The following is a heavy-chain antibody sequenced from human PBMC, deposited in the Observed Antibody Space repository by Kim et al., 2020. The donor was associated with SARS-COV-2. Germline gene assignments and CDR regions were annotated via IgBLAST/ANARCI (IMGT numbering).Heavy chain of an antibody. CDR3: ARLPSAAVAWFGYYYYGMDV. D-gene: IGHD3-10*01. Sequence: SETLSLTCTVSGGSISSYYWSWIRQPPGKGLEWIGYIYYSGSTNYNPSLKSRVTISVDTSKNQFSLKLSSVTAADTAVYYCARLPSAAVAWFGYYYYGMDVWGQGTTVTVSS. CDR2: IYYSGST. CDR1: GGSISSYY. J-gene: IGHJ6*02. V-gene: IGHV4-59*08.